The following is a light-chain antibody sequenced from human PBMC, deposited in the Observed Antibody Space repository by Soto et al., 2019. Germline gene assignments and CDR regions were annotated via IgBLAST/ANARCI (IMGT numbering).Light chain of an antibody. V-gene: IGLV1-47*01. Sequence: YLLSLLTSESRTTRQRLPISFSASTSNIGSNYRYCYQQLPGTAPKLLIYRNNQRPSVVPDRFSVSKSGNSVSLTISGLRSDDQGDYFCATWDDSLRRFYVSGTGTKVT. J-gene: IGLJ1*01. CDR1: TSNIGSNY. CDR3: ATWDDSLRRFYV. CDR2: RNN.